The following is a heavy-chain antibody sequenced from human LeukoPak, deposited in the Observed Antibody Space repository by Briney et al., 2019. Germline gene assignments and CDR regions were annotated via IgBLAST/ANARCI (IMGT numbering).Heavy chain of an antibody. CDR2: IYYSGST. V-gene: IGHV4-59*01. CDR3: ARDRGAYFDY. Sequence: SETLSLTCTVSGGSISSYYWSWIRQPPGKGLEWIGYIYYSGSTNYNPSLKSRVTVSVDTSKNQFSLKLSSVTAADTAVYYCARDRGAYFDYWGQGTLVTVSS. D-gene: IGHD3-10*01. CDR1: GGSISSYY. J-gene: IGHJ4*02.